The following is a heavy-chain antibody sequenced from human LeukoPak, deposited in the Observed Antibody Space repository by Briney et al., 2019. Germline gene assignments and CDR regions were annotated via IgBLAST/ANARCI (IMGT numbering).Heavy chain of an antibody. CDR1: GFTFSNYA. CDR3: ARENDQGFDY. J-gene: IGHJ4*02. CDR2: FGTRSSSI. D-gene: IGHD3-16*01. V-gene: IGHV3-21*01. Sequence: GESLRLSCAASGFTFSNYAMNWVRQAPGKGLEWVSSFGTRSSSIYYAHSVTGRFIVSRDNAKNSLFLQMNSLRAEDTAVYYCARENDQGFDYWGQGTLVTVSS.